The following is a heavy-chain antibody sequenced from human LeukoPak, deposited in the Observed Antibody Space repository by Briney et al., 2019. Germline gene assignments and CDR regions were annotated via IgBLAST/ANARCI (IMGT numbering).Heavy chain of an antibody. Sequence: GGSLRLSCAASGLTFSSYGMHWVRQAPGKGLEWVAVISYDGSNKYYADSVKGRFTTSRDNSKNTLYLQMNSLRAEDTAVYYCAKDSETLWFGELLRGRNWFDPWGQGTLVTVSS. D-gene: IGHD3-10*01. CDR1: GLTFSSYG. J-gene: IGHJ5*02. CDR3: AKDSETLWFGELLRGRNWFDP. V-gene: IGHV3-30*18. CDR2: ISYDGSNK.